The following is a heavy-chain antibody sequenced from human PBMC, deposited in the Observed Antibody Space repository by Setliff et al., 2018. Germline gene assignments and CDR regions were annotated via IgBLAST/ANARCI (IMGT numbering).Heavy chain of an antibody. Sequence: PSETLSLTCTVSGGSISSGGYYWSWIRQHPGTGLEWIGYIYYSGSTYYNPSLKSRLTMSVDPSKNQFSLKVSSVTAADTAVYYCARHVGVRDYYYMDVWGKGTAVTSP. CDR1: GGSISSGGYY. D-gene: IGHD1-26*01. CDR3: ARHVGVRDYYYMDV. J-gene: IGHJ6*03. V-gene: IGHV4-31*03. CDR2: IYYSGST.